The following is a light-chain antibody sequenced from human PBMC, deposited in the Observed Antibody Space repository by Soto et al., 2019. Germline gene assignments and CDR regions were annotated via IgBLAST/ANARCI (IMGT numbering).Light chain of an antibody. V-gene: IGKV1-5*03. CDR2: KAS. CDR1: QSISTH. Sequence: DIQMTQSPSTLSASVGDRVTITCRASQSISTHLAWYQQKPGKAPKLLISKASSLETGVPSRFSGSGSGTEFTLTISSLQPDDFATYYCQQYSSYSEAFGQGTKVDI. CDR3: QQYSSYSEA. J-gene: IGKJ1*01.